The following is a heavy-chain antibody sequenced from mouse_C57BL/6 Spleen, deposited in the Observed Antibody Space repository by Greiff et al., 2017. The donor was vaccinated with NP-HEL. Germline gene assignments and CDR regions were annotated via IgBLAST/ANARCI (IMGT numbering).Heavy chain of an antibody. CDR1: GYTFTSYT. CDR3: ARECYYDCDGFAY. CDR2: INPSSGYT. Sequence: QVQLQQSGAELARPGASVKMSCKASGYTFTSYTMHWVKQRPGQGLEWIGYINPSSGYTKYNQKFKDKATLTADKSSSTAYMQLSSLTSEDSAVYYGARECYYDCDGFAYWGQGTLVTVSA. D-gene: IGHD2-4*01. V-gene: IGHV1-4*01. J-gene: IGHJ3*01.